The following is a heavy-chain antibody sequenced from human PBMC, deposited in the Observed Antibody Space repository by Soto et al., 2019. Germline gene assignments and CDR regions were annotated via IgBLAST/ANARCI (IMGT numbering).Heavy chain of an antibody. J-gene: IGHJ6*02. CDR1: GYSFTSYW. Sequence: PGESLKISCKGSGYSFTSYWISWVRQMPGKGLEWMGRIDPSDSYTNYSPSFQGHVTISADKSISTAYLQWSSLKASDTAMYYCATPVRTGSNVYRNYYYYYGMDVWGQGTTVTVSS. D-gene: IGHD1-1*01. CDR3: ATPVRTGSNVYRNYYYYYGMDV. CDR2: IDPSDSYT. V-gene: IGHV5-10-1*01.